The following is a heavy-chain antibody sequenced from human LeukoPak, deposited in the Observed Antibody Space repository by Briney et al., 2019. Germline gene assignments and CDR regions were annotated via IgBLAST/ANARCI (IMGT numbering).Heavy chain of an antibody. V-gene: IGHV4-34*01. CDR1: GGSFSGYY. J-gene: IGHJ4*02. D-gene: IGHD6-13*01. CDR3: ARGWYADY. CDR2: INHSGST. Sequence: ASETLSLTCAVYGGSFSGYYWSWIRQPPGKGLEWIGEINHSGSTNYNPSLRSRVTISVDTSKNQFSLKLSSVTAADTAVYYCARGWYADYWGQGTLVTVSS.